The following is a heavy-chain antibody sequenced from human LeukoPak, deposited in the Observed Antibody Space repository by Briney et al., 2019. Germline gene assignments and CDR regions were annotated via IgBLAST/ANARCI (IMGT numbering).Heavy chain of an antibody. V-gene: IGHV4-30-4*01. J-gene: IGHJ3*02. CDR2: IYYSGST. D-gene: IGHD4-17*01. CDR3: ARAQGLRYAFDI. Sequence: SETLSLTCTVSGGSISSGDYYWSWIRQPPGTGLEWIGYIYYSGSTYYNPSLKSRVTISVDRSRNQFSLKLSSVTAADTAVYYCARAQGLRYAFDIWGQGTMVTVSS. CDR1: GGSISSGDYY.